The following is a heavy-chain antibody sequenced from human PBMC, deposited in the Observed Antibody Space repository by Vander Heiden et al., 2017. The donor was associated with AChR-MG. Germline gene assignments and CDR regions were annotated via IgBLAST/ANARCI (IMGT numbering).Heavy chain of an antibody. Sequence: EVQLLESGGGLVQPGGSLSLTCAASGFTVSSYALSRVRQAPGKGLEWVSASSGSGGSTYYADSVKGRFTISRDNSKNTLYLQMNSLRAEDTAVYYCAKDPECSGGSCYYIDYWGQGTLVTVSS. D-gene: IGHD2-15*01. J-gene: IGHJ4*02. CDR2: SSGSGGST. CDR1: GFTVSSYA. V-gene: IGHV3-23*01. CDR3: AKDPECSGGSCYYIDY.